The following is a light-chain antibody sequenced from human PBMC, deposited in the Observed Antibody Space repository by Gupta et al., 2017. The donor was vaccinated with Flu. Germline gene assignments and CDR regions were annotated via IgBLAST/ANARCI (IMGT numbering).Light chain of an antibody. J-gene: IGLJ1*01. CDR3: GTWDGSLSTDV. CDR1: SSNIGITY. CDR2: ENN. Sequence: VTSSCSGSSSNIGITYVSWYQQFPGTAPKLLIYENNKRPSGMPDRFSGSKSGTSAALGITGLQTGDEADYYCGTWDGSLSTDVFGTGTKVTVL. V-gene: IGLV1-51*02.